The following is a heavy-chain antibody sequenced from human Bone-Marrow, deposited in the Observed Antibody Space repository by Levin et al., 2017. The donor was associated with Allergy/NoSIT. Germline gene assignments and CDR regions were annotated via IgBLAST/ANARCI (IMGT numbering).Heavy chain of an antibody. V-gene: IGHV1-24*01. J-gene: IGHJ5*02. Sequence: ASVKVSCKVSGFTLTELSIHWVRQAPGKGLEWMGGFDPEEGKRIYTQKLQGRVTMTEDTSTDTAYMELSSLRFEDTAVYHCAIRSSYSSAWYLAWGQGTLVTVSS. CDR3: AIRSSYSSAWYLA. D-gene: IGHD6-19*01. CDR2: FDPEEGKR. CDR1: GFTLTELS.